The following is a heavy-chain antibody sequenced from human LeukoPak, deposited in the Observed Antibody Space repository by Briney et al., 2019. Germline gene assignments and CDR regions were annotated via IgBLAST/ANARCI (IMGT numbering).Heavy chain of an antibody. J-gene: IGHJ4*02. D-gene: IGHD5-24*01. Sequence: ASVKVSCKASGYTFTNYYLHWVRQAPGQGLEWMGIINPGAGSTSYAQKFQGGVTMTRDTSTSTVYMELTSLRSEDTAVYYCARGGDGYNCIGYWGQGTLVTVCS. CDR1: GYTFTNYY. CDR2: INPGAGST. CDR3: ARGGDGYNCIGY. V-gene: IGHV1-46*01.